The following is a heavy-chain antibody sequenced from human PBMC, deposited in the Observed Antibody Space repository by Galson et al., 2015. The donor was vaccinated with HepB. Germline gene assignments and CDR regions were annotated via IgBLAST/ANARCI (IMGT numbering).Heavy chain of an antibody. V-gene: IGHV1-69*04. Sequence: SVKVSCKASGGTFSSYAISWVRQAPGQGLEWMGRIIPILGIANYAQKFRGRVTITADKSTSTAYMELSSLRSEDTAVYYCARDSSSGNDYWGQGTLVTVSS. CDR2: IIPILGIA. D-gene: IGHD6-13*01. CDR1: GGTFSSYA. J-gene: IGHJ4*02. CDR3: ARDSSSGNDY.